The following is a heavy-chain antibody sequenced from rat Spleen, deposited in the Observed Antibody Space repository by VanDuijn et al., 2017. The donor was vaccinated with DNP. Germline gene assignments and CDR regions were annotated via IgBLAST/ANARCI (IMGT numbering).Heavy chain of an antibody. CDR3: ARWGDYFDF. Sequence: EVQLQESGPGLVKPSQSLSLTCSVTGYSITSHYWGWIRQFPGNKLEYIGHISYRGTTTYNPSLKSRISITRDTSKNQFFLQLNSVTTEDTATYYCARWGDYFDFWGQGLMVTVSS. J-gene: IGHJ2*01. CDR2: ISYRGTT. V-gene: IGHV3-1*01. CDR1: GYSITSHY.